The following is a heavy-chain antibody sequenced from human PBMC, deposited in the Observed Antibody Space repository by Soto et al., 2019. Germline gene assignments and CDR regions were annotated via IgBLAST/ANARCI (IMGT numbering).Heavy chain of an antibody. CDR2: ISGSGGSA. CDR1: GFTFSSYA. J-gene: IGHJ3*01. CDR3: VREGSGWYSRGSFDF. Sequence: PGGSLRLSCAASGFTFSSYAMNWVRQAPGKGLEGVSVISGSGGSAYYADSVQGRFTISRDNSKNTLYLQMNSLRAEDTAIYYCVREGSGWYSRGSFDFWGRGTMVTV. D-gene: IGHD6-19*01. V-gene: IGHV3-23*01.